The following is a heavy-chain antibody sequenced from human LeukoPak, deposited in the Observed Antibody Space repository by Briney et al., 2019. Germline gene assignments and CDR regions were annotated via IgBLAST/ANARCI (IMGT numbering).Heavy chain of an antibody. CDR1: GGSITSYY. CDR2: IHYSGST. J-gene: IGHJ4*02. V-gene: IGHV4-59*01. Sequence: SETLSLTCTVSGGSITSYYWNWIRQPPGKGLEWIGYIHYSGSTDYNPSLKSRVTISVDTSKNQFSLNLRSVTTADTAVYYCARDKVPGDYWGQGTLVTVSS. CDR3: ARDKVPGDY.